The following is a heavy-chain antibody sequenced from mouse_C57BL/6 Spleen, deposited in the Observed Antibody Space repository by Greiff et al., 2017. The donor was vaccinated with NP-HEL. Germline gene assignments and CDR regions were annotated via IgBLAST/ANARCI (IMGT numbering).Heavy chain of an antibody. CDR2: IDPSDSYT. CDR1: GYTFTSYW. CDR3: AREGNPLDY. J-gene: IGHJ2*01. D-gene: IGHD2-1*01. Sequence: VKLQQPGAELVMPGASVKLSCKASGYTFTSYWMHWVKQRPGQGLEWIGEIDPSDSYTNYNQKFKGKSTLTVDKSSSTAYMQLSSLTSEDSAVYYCAREGNPLDYWGQGTTLTVSS. V-gene: IGHV1-69*01.